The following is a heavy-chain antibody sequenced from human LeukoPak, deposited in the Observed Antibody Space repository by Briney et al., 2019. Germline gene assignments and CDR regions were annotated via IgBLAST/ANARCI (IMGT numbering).Heavy chain of an antibody. CDR2: MKQDGSEK. J-gene: IGHJ4*02. CDR3: ARDLGHTGYDLYDY. Sequence: GGSLRLSCAVSGINFRGYWMAWVRQAPGKGLEWVSNMKQDGSEKYYVDSVKGRFTISRDNAKNSLYLEMNSLRVEDTAVYYCARDLGHTGYDLYDYWGQGTLVTVSS. CDR1: GINFRGYW. D-gene: IGHD5-12*01. V-gene: IGHV3-7*01.